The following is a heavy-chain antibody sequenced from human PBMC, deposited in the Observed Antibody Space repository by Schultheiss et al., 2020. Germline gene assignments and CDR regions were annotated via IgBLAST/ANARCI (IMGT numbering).Heavy chain of an antibody. J-gene: IGHJ6*02. Sequence: GGSLRLSFAASGFTSSSYSMNWVRQAPGKGLEWVAVISYDGSNKYYADSVKGRFTISRDNSKNTLYLQMNSLRAEDTAVYYCARDDYYYDSSGYYSPSNYYYYYGMDVWGQGTTVTVS. V-gene: IGHV3-30*03. CDR3: ARDDYYYDSSGYYSPSNYYYYYGMDV. CDR1: GFTSSSYS. CDR2: ISYDGSNK. D-gene: IGHD3-22*01.